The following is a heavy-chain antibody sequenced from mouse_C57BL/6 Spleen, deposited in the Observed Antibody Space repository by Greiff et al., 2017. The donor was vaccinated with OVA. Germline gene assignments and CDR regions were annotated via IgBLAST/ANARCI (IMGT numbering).Heavy chain of an antibody. Sequence: QVQLQQPGAELVRPGSSVKLSCKASGYTFTSYWMHWVKQRPIQGLEWIGNIDPSDSETHYNQKFKDKATLTGDKSSSTAYMQLSSLTSEDSAVYYCARWGYDGYYEWMMDYWGQGTSVTVSS. V-gene: IGHV1-52*01. CDR2: IDPSDSET. D-gene: IGHD2-3*01. CDR3: ARWGYDGYYEWMMDY. CDR1: GYTFTSYW. J-gene: IGHJ4*01.